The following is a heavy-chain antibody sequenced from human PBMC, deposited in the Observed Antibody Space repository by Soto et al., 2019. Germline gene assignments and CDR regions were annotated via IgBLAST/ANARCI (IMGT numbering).Heavy chain of an antibody. CDR3: ARKELRWNWFDP. CDR1: GYTFTSYS. CDR2: INAGNGNT. J-gene: IGHJ5*02. V-gene: IGHV1-3*01. Sequence: ASVKVSCKASGYTFTSYSMHWVRQAPGQRLEWMGWINAGNGNTKYSQKFQGRVTITRDTSASTAYMELSSLRSEDTAVYYCARKELRWNWFDPWGQGTLVTVSS. D-gene: IGHD4-17*01.